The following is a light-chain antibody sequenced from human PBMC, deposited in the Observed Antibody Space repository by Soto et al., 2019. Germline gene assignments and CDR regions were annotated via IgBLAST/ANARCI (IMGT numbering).Light chain of an antibody. CDR3: QQRNSYPLS. J-gene: IGKJ5*01. CDR2: AAS. Sequence: DIQLTQSPSFLSASVGDRVTITCRASQGISSYLAWYQQKPGKAPKLLLYAASTLQSGVTSRFSGSGSGTEFTLTISSLQPEDFSTYYCQQRNSYPLSFGQGTRLEIK. V-gene: IGKV1-9*01. CDR1: QGISSY.